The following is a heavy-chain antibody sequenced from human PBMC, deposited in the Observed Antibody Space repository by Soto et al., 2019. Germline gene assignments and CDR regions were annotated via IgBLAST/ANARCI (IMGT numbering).Heavy chain of an antibody. D-gene: IGHD1-26*01. CDR2: IWHDGNNK. V-gene: IGHV3-33*01. CDR3: ASDLVGASDSYGLDV. CDR1: GFTFSNYG. Sequence: LRLSCAASGFTFSNYGMHWVRQAPGKGLEWVAIIWHDGNNKYYADSVRGRFIISIDNSKNRLYLQMNSLRAEDTAVYYCASDLVGASDSYGLDVWGQGTPVTVSS. J-gene: IGHJ6*02.